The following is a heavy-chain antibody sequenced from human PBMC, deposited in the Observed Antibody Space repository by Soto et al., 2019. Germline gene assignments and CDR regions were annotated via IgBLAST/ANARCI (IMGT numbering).Heavy chain of an antibody. CDR1: GFTFLDYD. J-gene: IGHJ4*02. CDR3: ARVVRLMLYPDY. CDR2: ISDSSSYT. Sequence: GGPLRPSCAAPGFTFLDYDRNWFPQDQGKGLEWVSYISDSSSYTKYADSVKGRFTISRDNAKNSLYLQMNSLRAEDTAVYYCARVVRLMLYPDYWGQGTVGTVS. V-gene: IGHV3-11*06. D-gene: IGHD3-16*02.